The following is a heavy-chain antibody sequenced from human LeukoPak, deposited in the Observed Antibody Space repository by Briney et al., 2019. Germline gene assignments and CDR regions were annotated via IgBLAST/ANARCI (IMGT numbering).Heavy chain of an antibody. J-gene: IGHJ6*03. CDR3: AGFQGGSGSFYYYYMDV. D-gene: IGHD3-10*01. V-gene: IGHV3-23*01. CDR1: GFTFSSYA. CDR2: ISGSGGST. Sequence: PGGSLRLSCAASGFTFSSYAMSWVRQAPGKGLEWVSAISGSGGSTYYADSVKGRFTISRDNSKNTLYLQMNSLRAEDTAVYYCAGFQGGSGSFYYYYMDVWGKGTTVTVSS.